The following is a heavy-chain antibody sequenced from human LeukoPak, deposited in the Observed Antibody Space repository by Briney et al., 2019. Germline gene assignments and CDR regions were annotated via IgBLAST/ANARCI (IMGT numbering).Heavy chain of an antibody. J-gene: IGHJ6*03. CDR1: GYTFTGYG. CDR2: ISAYNGNT. Sequence: ASVRVSCKASGYTFTGYGISWVRQAPGQGLEWMGWISAYNGNTNYAQKLQGRVTMTTDTSTSTAYMELRSLRSDDTAVYYCARTPPLSGSYYNYYYYMDVWGKGTTVTVSS. V-gene: IGHV1-18*01. D-gene: IGHD1-26*01. CDR3: ARTPPLSGSYYNYYYYMDV.